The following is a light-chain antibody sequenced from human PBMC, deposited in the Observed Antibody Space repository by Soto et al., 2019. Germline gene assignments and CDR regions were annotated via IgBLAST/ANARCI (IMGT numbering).Light chain of an antibody. CDR1: STDVGGYNY. J-gene: IGLJ1*01. CDR2: DVS. V-gene: IGLV2-11*01. CDR3: CSYAGRDTLYV. Sequence: QSVLTQLRSVSGSPGQSVTISCTGTSTDVGGYNYVSWYQQHPGKVPKLMLYDVSKRPSGVPDRFSGPKSGNTASLTISGLQAEDEADYYCCSYAGRDTLYVFGSGTKVTVL.